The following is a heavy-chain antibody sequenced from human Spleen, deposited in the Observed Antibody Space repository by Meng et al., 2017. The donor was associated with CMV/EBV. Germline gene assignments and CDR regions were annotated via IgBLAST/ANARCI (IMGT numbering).Heavy chain of an antibody. CDR3: ANTGFLEYYGMDV. CDR2: IYSGGTI. CDR1: GFTVSNNY. Sequence: GESLKISCAASGFTVSNNYMTWVRQAPGKGLEWVSVIYSGGTIYYADSVKGRFTISRDNAKNSLYLQMNSLRAEDTAVYYCANTGFLEYYGMDVWGQGTTVTVSS. V-gene: IGHV3-53*01. J-gene: IGHJ6*02. D-gene: IGHD3-3*01.